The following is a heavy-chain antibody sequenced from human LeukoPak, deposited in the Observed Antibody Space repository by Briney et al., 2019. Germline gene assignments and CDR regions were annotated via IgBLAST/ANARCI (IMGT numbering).Heavy chain of an antibody. CDR2: INSDGSST. V-gene: IGHV3-74*01. D-gene: IGHD1-26*01. CDR1: GFTCSNYW. J-gene: IGHJ6*03. CDR3: ARVSSGSYFGYYYYYMDV. Sequence: GGSLRLSCAASGFTCSNYWMHWVRQAPGKGLVWVSRINSDGSSTSYADSVKGRFTISRDNAKNTLYLQMNSLRAEDTAVYYCARVSSGSYFGYYYYYMDVWGKGTTVTVSS.